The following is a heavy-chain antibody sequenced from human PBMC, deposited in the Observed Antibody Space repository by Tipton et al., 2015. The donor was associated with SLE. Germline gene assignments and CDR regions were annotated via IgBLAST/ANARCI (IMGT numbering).Heavy chain of an antibody. Sequence: TLSLTCAVDGGSFSGYYWNWIRQPPGKGLEWIGEINHSGNTNYNPSLKSRVTISVDTSKNQFSLKLSSVTAADTAVYYCARDSGRDGGFDYWGQGTLVTVSS. CDR3: ARDSGRDGGFDY. D-gene: IGHD5-24*01. J-gene: IGHJ4*02. CDR1: GGSFSGYY. V-gene: IGHV4-34*01. CDR2: INHSGNT.